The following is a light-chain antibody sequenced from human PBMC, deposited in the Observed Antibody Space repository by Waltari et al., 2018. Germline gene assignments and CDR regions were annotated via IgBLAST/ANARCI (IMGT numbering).Light chain of an antibody. V-gene: IGKV1-8*01. CDR3: PHYHTFPPT. CDR1: QDVGSY. CDR2: SAS. Sequence: AIRLTQSPSSLSASKGDRVTITCRATQDVGSYLAWYKQTPGRAPNLLIYSASTLHTGVPSRFIGDGSRTNFSLTISCLQSDDFGTYFCPHYHTFPPTFGGGTQVDIK. J-gene: IGKJ4*01.